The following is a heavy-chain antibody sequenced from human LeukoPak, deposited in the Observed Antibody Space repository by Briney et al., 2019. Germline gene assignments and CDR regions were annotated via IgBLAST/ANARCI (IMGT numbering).Heavy chain of an antibody. V-gene: IGHV3-23*01. Sequence: PGGSLRLSCAASGFTFSSYAMSWVRQAPGKGLEWVSAISGSGGSTYYADSLKGRFTISRDNSKNTLYLQMNSLRAEDTAVYYCAKDSPIVGATAHSDDYWGQGTLVTVSS. CDR1: GFTFSSYA. CDR3: AKDSPIVGATAHSDDY. CDR2: ISGSGGST. J-gene: IGHJ4*02. D-gene: IGHD1-26*01.